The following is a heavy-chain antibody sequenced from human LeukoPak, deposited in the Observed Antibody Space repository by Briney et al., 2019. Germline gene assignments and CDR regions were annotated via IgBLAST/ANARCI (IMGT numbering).Heavy chain of an antibody. Sequence: GGSLRLSCAASGFTFSSYAMSWVRQAPGKGLKWVPTINDNGAGTYYADSVKGRFTISRDNAKNSLYLQMNSLRAEDTALYYCAKGRGVAAAGVDYWGQGTLVTVSS. D-gene: IGHD6-13*01. CDR1: GFTFSSYA. CDR3: AKGRGVAAAGVDY. J-gene: IGHJ4*02. CDR2: INDNGAGT. V-gene: IGHV3-23*01.